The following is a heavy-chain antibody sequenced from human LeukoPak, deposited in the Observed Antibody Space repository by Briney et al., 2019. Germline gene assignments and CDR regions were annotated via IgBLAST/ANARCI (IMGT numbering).Heavy chain of an antibody. J-gene: IGHJ3*02. CDR2: INHSGST. CDR1: GGTFSGYY. D-gene: IGHD3-22*01. CDR3: AREGDRSGYRDAFDI. Sequence: SETLSLTCAVYGGTFSGYYWSWIRQPPGKGLEWIWEINHSGSTNYNPSLKRRVTISVDTSKNQFSLKLSSVTAADTAVYYCAREGDRSGYRDAFDIWGQGTMVTVSS. V-gene: IGHV4-34*01.